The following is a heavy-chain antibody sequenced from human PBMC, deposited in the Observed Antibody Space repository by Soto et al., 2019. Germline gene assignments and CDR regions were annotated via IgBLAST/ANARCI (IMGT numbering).Heavy chain of an antibody. Sequence: EVQLVESGGGLVQPGRSLRLSCAASGFTFDDYAMHWVLQAPGKGLELVSGISWHSGSIGYADSVKGRFTISRENAKQSLYLEITSLRGEDTAMYYCVKGLYSYGSGNYYYGMDVWGQGTTVTVSS. J-gene: IGHJ6*02. V-gene: IGHV3-9*01. CDR1: GFTFDDYA. D-gene: IGHD3-10*01. CDR2: ISWHSGSI. CDR3: VKGLYSYGSGNYYYGMDV.